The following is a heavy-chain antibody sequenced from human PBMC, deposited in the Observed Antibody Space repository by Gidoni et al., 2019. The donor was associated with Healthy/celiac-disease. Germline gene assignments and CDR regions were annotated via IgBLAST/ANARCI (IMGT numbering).Heavy chain of an antibody. CDR1: GCSISSSSYY. D-gene: IGHD6-13*01. J-gene: IGHJ5*02. CDR3: ASRPPVYSSSWYRQYWFDP. CDR2: IYYSGSP. Sequence: QLQLQESGPGLVKPSETLSLTCTVSGCSISSSSYYWGWIRQPPGKGLEWIGSIYYSGSPYYNPSLKSCVTISVDTSKNQFSLKLSSVTAADTAVYYCASRPPVYSSSWYRQYWFDPWGQGTLVTVSS. V-gene: IGHV4-39*01.